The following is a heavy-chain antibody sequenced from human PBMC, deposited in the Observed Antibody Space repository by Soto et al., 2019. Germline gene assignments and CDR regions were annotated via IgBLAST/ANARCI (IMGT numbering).Heavy chain of an antibody. CDR1: GGSISSSNW. J-gene: IGHJ4*02. V-gene: IGHV4-4*02. D-gene: IGHD3-10*01. CDR2: IYHSGST. CDR3: PSSYGSGSRGDY. Sequence: QVQLQESGPGLVKPSGTLSLTCAVSGGSISSSNWWSWVRQPPGKGLEWIGEIYHSGSTNYNPSLKRRVTISVEKSKNQFPRKLGSVTAADTAVYYCPSSYGSGSRGDYWGQGTLVTVSS.